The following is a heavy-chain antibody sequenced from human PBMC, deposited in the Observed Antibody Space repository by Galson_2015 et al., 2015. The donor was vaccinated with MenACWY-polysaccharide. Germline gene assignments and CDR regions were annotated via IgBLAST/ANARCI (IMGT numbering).Heavy chain of an antibody. D-gene: IGHD3-10*02. CDR3: AREVSRIVFHAFDP. V-gene: IGHV3-33*01. Sequence: SLRLSCAASGSRLSNSGMHWVRQAPGKGLEWVAVIQYDAVYKQYLDSVKGRFSVPRDNSKSTLYLEMNNLRAEDTALYYCAREVSRIVFHAFDPWGQGTMLIVSS. J-gene: IGHJ3*01. CDR2: IQYDAVYK. CDR1: GSRLSNSG.